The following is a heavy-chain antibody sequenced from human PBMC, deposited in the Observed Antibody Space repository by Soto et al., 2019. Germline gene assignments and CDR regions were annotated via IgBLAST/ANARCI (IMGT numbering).Heavy chain of an antibody. CDR2: ISAYNGNT. J-gene: IGHJ4*02. Sequence: ASVKVSCKASGYTFTSYDINWVRQAPGQGLEWMGWISAYNGNTNYAQKLQGRVTMTTDTSTSTAYMELRSLRSEDTAVYYCVAELAHEYWGQGTPVTVSS. V-gene: IGHV1-18*01. CDR3: VAELAHEY. CDR1: GYTFTSYD. D-gene: IGHD1-1*01.